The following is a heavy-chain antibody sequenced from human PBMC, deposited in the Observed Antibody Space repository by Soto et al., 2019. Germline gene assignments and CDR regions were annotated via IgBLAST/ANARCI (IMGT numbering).Heavy chain of an antibody. CDR1: GFTFSSYG. V-gene: IGHV3-30*02. D-gene: IGHD3-3*01. CDR2: IWYDGSNK. J-gene: IGHJ6*02. CDR3: AKEAIFGVVIAPDYYYGMDV. Sequence: GGSLRLSCAASGFTFSSYGMHWVRQAPGKGLEWVAVIWYDGSNKYYADSVKGRFTISRDNSKNTLYLQMNSLRAEDTAVYYCAKEAIFGVVIAPDYYYGMDVWGQGTTVTVSS.